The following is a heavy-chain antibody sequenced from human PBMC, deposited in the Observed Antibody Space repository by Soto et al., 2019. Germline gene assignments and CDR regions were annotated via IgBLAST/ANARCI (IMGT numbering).Heavy chain of an antibody. D-gene: IGHD3-3*01. J-gene: IGHJ4*02. CDR3: AKKVTIYAVDPADY. CDR2: MSGSGDAA. V-gene: IGHV3-23*01. CDR1: GFTFSNYG. Sequence: EVQLLESGGGLVQPGGSLRLSCAASGFTFSNYGMSWVRQAPGKGLEWGSVMSGSGDAAYYADSVKGRFTISRDNSKNMLYLQMNSLRAEDTAVYFCAKKVTIYAVDPADYWGQGTQVAVSS.